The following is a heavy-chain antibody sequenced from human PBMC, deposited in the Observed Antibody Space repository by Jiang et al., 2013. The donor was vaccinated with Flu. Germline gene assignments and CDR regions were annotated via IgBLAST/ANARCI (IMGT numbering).Heavy chain of an antibody. CDR2: ISWDGGST. D-gene: IGHD6-19*01. V-gene: IGHV3-43*01. CDR1: GFTFDDYT. CDR3: AKGGGEQWLDYFDY. Sequence: SGGVVVQPGGSLRLSCAASGFTFDDYTMHWVRQAPGKGLEWVSLISWDGGSTYYADSVKGRFTISRDNSKNSLYLQMNSLRTEDTALYYCAKGGGEQWLDYFDYWGQGTLVTVSS. J-gene: IGHJ4*02.